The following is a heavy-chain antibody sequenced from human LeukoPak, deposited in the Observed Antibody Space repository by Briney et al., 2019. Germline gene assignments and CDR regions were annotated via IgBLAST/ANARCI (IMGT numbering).Heavy chain of an antibody. J-gene: IGHJ3*02. CDR1: GFTFSSYS. CDR2: ISSSSSYI. CDR3: ARLNGLRFLEVDI. V-gene: IGHV3-21*04. D-gene: IGHD3-3*01. Sequence: GGSLRLSCAASGFTFSSYSMNWVRQAPGKGLEWVSSISSSSSYIYYADSVKGRFTISRDNAKNSLYLQMNSLRAEDTAVYYCARLNGLRFLEVDIWGQGTMVTVSS.